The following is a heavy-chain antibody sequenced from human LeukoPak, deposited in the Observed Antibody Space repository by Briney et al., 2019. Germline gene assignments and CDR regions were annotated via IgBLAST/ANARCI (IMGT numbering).Heavy chain of an antibody. CDR1: GGSFSGYY. V-gene: IGHV4-34*01. D-gene: IGHD1-26*01. J-gene: IGHJ5*02. CDR3: ARSSPWDNWFDP. CDR2: INHSGST. Sequence: SETLSLTCAVYGGSFSGYYWSWIRQPPGKGLEWIGEINHSGSTNYNPSLKSRGTISVDTSKNQFSLKLSSVTAADTAVYYCARSSPWDNWFDPWGQGTLVTVSS.